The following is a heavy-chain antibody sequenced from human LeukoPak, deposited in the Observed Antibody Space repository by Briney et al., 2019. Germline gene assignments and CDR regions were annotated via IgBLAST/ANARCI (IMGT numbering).Heavy chain of an antibody. CDR2: ISGDGGST. J-gene: IGHJ4*02. CDR3: AMITGTADY. CDR1: GFTFDDYA. D-gene: IGHD1-20*01. V-gene: IGHV3-43*02. Sequence: GGSLRLSCAASGFTFDDYAMHWVRQAPGKGLEWVSLISGDGGSTYYADSVKGRFTISRDNSKNSLYPQMNSLRTEDTALYYCAMITGTADYWGQGTLVTVSS.